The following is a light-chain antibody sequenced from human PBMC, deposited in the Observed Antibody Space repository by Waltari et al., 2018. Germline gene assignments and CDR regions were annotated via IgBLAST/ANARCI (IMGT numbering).Light chain of an antibody. CDR3: QQYNNWPPYT. Sequence: EIVMTQSPATLSVSPGERATLSCRASQSVSSNLAWYQQKPGQAPRLLIYGASTRATGIPAMFSGSESGTEFTLTISSMQSEDFAVYYCQQYNNWPPYTFGQGTKLEIK. J-gene: IGKJ2*01. CDR2: GAS. CDR1: QSVSSN. V-gene: IGKV3-15*01.